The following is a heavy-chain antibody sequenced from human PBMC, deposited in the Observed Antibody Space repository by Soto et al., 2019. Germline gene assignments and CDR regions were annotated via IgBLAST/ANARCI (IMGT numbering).Heavy chain of an antibody. V-gene: IGHV4-61*01. CDR3: ARYYGSASWYDYGTDV. CDR1: GGSVSSGSYY. J-gene: IGHJ6*02. D-gene: IGHD3-10*01. Sequence: QVQLQESGPGLVKPSETLSLTCTVSGGSVSSGSYYWSWIRQPPGKGLEWIGYIYYSGSTNYNPFLKRRVTISXXTXQXXCRLEPRSVAAADTAVDYCARYYGSASWYDYGTDVWGQGTTVTVSS. CDR2: IYYSGST.